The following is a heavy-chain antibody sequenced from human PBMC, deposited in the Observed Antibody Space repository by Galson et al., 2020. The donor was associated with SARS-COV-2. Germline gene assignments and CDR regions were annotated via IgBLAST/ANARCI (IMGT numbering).Heavy chain of an antibody. V-gene: IGHV3-20*04. CDR3: ARKAGTIASGWFGP. Sequence: GESLKIPCPASGFTFDDYGMSWVRQAPGKGLEWVSGIHWNGGSTGYADSVKGRFTIYSDNAKNSLYLQMNSLRAEDTALYYCARKAGTIASGWFGPWGQGTLVTVSS. D-gene: IGHD6-13*01. J-gene: IGHJ5*02. CDR2: IHWNGGST. CDR1: GFTFDDYG.